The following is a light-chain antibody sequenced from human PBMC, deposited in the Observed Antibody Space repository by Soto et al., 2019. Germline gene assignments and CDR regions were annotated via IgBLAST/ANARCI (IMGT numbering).Light chain of an antibody. CDR3: LQRSNWPPVT. CDR2: DAS. V-gene: IGKV3-11*01. CDR1: QSVSSY. J-gene: IGKJ4*01. Sequence: EIVLTQSPATLSLSPGERATLSCRASQSVSSYLAWYQQKPGQAPRLLIYDASNRATVIPARFSGSVSGTDFALTISSLEPEDFAIYYCLQRSNWPPVTFGGGTKVEIK.